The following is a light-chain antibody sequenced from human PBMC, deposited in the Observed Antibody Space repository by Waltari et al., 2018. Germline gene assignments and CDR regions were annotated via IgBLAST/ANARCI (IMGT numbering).Light chain of an antibody. CDR3: QTWGTGTVV. CDR2: VNSDGTH. CDR1: SGHSTYT. V-gene: IGLV4-69*01. J-gene: IGLJ2*01. Sequence: QLVLTQSPSASASLGASVKLTCTLSSGHSTYTIAWHQQQPEKGPRYLMRVNSDGTHSKGDGSPDRFPGSTSGGERHLTISSLQSEDEADYYCQTWGTGTVVFGGGTKLTVL.